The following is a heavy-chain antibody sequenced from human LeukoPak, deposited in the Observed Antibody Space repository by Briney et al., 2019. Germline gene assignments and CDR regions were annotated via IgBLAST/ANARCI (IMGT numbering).Heavy chain of an antibody. CDR1: GFNFSTYT. CDR2: ISYDGNNI. CDR3: ARHLQWYGPPTSGPSDH. V-gene: IGHV3-30*04. Sequence: GGSLRPSCAASGFNFSTYTMHWVRQAPGEGLEWVAFISYDGNNIYYADSVKGRFTISRDNSKNTLYLQMSSLRDEDTAVYYCARHLQWYGPPTSGPSDHWGQGTLVTVSS. J-gene: IGHJ4*02. D-gene: IGHD4-23*01.